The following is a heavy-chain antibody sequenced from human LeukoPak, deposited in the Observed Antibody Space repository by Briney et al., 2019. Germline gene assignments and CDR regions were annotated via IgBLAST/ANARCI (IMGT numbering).Heavy chain of an antibody. CDR3: AREGRYGDYEGY. Sequence: SETLFLTCTVSGASLNSYYWSWIRQPAEKGLEWIGRIYSGGSTNYNPSLKSRVTLSVDTSKNQFSLRLSSLTVADTAVYYCAREGRYGDYEGYWGQGTLVTVSS. CDR1: GASLNSYY. J-gene: IGHJ4*02. D-gene: IGHD4-17*01. V-gene: IGHV4-4*07. CDR2: IYSGGST.